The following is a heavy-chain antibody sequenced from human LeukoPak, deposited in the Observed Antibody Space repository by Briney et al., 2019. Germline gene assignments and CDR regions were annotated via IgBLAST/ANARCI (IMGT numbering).Heavy chain of an antibody. CDR3: ARQGRDVVVPAAMRSYYYYYMDV. CDR1: GYSFTSYW. Sequence: GESPKISCKGSGYSFTSYWIGWVRQMPGKGLEWMGIIYPGDSDTRYSPSFQGQVTISADKSISTAYLQWSSLKASDTAMYYCARQGRDVVVPAAMRSYYYYYMDVWGKGTTVTVSS. D-gene: IGHD2-2*01. J-gene: IGHJ6*03. CDR2: IYPGDSDT. V-gene: IGHV5-51*01.